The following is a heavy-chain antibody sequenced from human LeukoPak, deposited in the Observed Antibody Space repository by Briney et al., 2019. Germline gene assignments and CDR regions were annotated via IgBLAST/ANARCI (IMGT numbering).Heavy chain of an antibody. CDR3: ARDYRYSYGTGFDY. Sequence: PSETLSLTCAVYGGSFSGYYWSWIRQPPGKGLEWIGEINHSGSTNYNPSLKSRVTISVDTSKNQSSLKLSSVTAADTAVYYCARDYRYSYGTGFDYWGQGTLVTVSS. D-gene: IGHD5-18*01. CDR1: GGSFSGYY. J-gene: IGHJ4*02. V-gene: IGHV4-34*01. CDR2: INHSGST.